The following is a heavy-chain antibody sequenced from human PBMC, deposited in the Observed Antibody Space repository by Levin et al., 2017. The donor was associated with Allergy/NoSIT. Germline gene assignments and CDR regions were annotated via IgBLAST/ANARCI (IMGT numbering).Heavy chain of an antibody. CDR1: GFSLSTSGVG. CDR2: IYWDDDK. V-gene: IGHV2-5*02. J-gene: IGHJ2*01. D-gene: IGHD3-10*01. Sequence: SGPTLVKPTQTLTLTCTFSGFSLSTSGVGVGWIRQPPGKALEWLALIYWDDDKRYSPSLKSRLTITKDTSKNQVVLTMTNMDPVDTATYYCAHARSELLWFRESPDSNWYFDLWGRGTLVTVSS. CDR3: AHARSELLWFRESPDSNWYFDL.